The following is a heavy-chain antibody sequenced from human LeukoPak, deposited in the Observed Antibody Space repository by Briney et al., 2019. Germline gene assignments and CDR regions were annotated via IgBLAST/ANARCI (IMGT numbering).Heavy chain of an antibody. J-gene: IGHJ6*02. Sequence: GGSLRLSCAASGFTFSSYAMSWVRQAPGKGLVWVARIYTDASTIRYADSVKGRFTISRDKSKNTVYLQMNSLRAEDTALYYCASGIAVAPMDVWGQGTTVTVSS. D-gene: IGHD6-19*01. CDR2: IYTDASTI. CDR1: GFTFSSYA. CDR3: ASGIAVAPMDV. V-gene: IGHV3-74*01.